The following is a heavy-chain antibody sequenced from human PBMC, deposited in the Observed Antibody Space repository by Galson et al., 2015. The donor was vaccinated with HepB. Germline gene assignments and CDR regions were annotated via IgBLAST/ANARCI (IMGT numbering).Heavy chain of an antibody. V-gene: IGHV5-51*01. D-gene: IGHD5-18*01. CDR1: GYRFTTNW. J-gene: IGHJ4*02. CDR2: IYPGASDI. Sequence: QSGAEVKKPGESLKISCKTSGYRFTTNWIAWVRQMPGKGLEWMGLIYPGASDIRYSPSFQGQVTISADKSITTAYPQWNSLKASDTAMYYCARGGLYSFFYWGQGTQVTVSS. CDR3: ARGGLYSFFY.